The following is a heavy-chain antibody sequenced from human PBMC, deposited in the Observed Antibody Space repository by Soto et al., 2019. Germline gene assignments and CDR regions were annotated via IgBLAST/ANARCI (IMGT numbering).Heavy chain of an antibody. Sequence: QVQLQQWGAGLLKPSETLSLTCAVYGGSFSGYYWSWIRQPPGKGLEWIGEINHSGSTNYNPSLKSRVTISVHTSKNQFSLKLSSVTAADTAVYYCARGRGQQRVRWGQGTLVTVSS. CDR1: GGSFSGYY. J-gene: IGHJ4*02. CDR3: ARGRGQQRVR. CDR2: INHSGST. D-gene: IGHD6-13*01. V-gene: IGHV4-34*01.